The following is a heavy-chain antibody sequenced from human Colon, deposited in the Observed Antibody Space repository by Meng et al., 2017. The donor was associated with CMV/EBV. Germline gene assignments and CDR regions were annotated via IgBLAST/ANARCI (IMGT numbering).Heavy chain of an antibody. J-gene: IGHJ4*02. Sequence: SAVSGVSFNRYYWTWVRQSPGRGLEWIGYVYYNGNANYNPSLKSRVTMSVDTSKSQFSLNVSAVTAADTAMYHCASFDFGGSFSLDYWGQGTLVTVSS. V-gene: IGHV4-59*01. CDR1: GVSFNRYY. D-gene: IGHD3-10*01. CDR2: VYYNGNA. CDR3: ASFDFGGSFSLDY.